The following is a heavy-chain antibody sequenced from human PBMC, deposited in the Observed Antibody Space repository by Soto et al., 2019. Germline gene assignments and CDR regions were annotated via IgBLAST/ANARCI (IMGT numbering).Heavy chain of an antibody. CDR1: GYTFTSYA. CDR3: ARGAARVPSPWFDP. D-gene: IGHD6-6*01. Sequence: GASVKVSCKASGYTFTSYAMHWVRQAPGQRLEWMGWINAGNGNTKYSQKFQGRVTITRDTSASTAYMELSSLRSEDTAVYYCARGAARVPSPWFDPWGQGTLVTVSS. CDR2: INAGNGNT. V-gene: IGHV1-3*01. J-gene: IGHJ5*02.